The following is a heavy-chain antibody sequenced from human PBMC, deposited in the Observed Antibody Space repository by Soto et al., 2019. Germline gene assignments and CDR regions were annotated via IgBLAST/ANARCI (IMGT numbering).Heavy chain of an antibody. CDR1: GYTFTGYY. CDR3: ARVTLDGYYDFWSGYYTDYYYYGMDV. J-gene: IGHJ6*01. Sequence: QVQLVQSGAEVKKPGASVKVSCKASGYTFTGYYMHWVRQAPGQGLEWMGWINPNSGGTNYAQKFQGRVTMTMDTSISTAYMELSRLRSDDTAVYYCARVTLDGYYDFWSGYYTDYYYYGMDVW. V-gene: IGHV1-2*02. D-gene: IGHD3-3*01. CDR2: INPNSGGT.